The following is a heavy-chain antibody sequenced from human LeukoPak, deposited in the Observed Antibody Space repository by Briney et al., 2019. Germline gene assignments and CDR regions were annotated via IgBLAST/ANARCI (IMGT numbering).Heavy chain of an antibody. CDR1: GFTFSSYG. D-gene: IGHD6-13*01. CDR3: AKDLFGDYSSSWYEGDY. CDR2: ISYDGSNK. Sequence: LTGGSLRLSCAASGFTFSSYGMHWVRQAPGKGLEWVAVISYDGSNKYYADSVKGRFTISRDNSKNTLYLQMSSLRAEDTAVYYCAKDLFGDYSSSWYEGDYWGQGTLVTVSS. J-gene: IGHJ4*02. V-gene: IGHV3-30*18.